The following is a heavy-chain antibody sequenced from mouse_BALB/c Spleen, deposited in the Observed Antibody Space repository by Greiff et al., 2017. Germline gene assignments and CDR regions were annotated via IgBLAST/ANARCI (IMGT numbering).Heavy chain of an antibody. D-gene: IGHD2-1*01. CDR3: ASFGNYGAMDY. CDR2: ISYSGST. Sequence: EVQLVESGPGLVKPSQSLSLTCTVTGYSITSDYAWNWIRQFPGNKLEWMGYISYSGSTSYNPSLKSRISITRDTSKNQFFLQLNSVTTEDTATYYCASFGNYGAMDYWGQGTSVTVSS. CDR1: GYSITSDYA. V-gene: IGHV3-2*02. J-gene: IGHJ4*01.